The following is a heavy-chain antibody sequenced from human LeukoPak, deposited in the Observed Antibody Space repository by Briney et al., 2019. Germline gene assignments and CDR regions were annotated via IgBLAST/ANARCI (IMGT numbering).Heavy chain of an antibody. D-gene: IGHD5-12*01. V-gene: IGHV4-59*01. CDR1: GGSISSYY. Sequence: SETLSLTCTVSGGSISSYYWSWIRQPPGKGLEWIGYIYYSGSTNYNPSLKSRVTISVDTSKNQFSLKLSSVTAADTAVHYCARRLPLNGFDYWGQGTLVTVSS. J-gene: IGHJ4*02. CDR2: IYYSGST. CDR3: ARRLPLNGFDY.